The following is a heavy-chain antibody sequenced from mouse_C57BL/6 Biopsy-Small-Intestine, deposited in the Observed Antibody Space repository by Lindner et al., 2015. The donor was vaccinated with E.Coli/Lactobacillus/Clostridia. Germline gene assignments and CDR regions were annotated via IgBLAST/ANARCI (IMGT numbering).Heavy chain of an antibody. D-gene: IGHD2-5*01. J-gene: IGHJ3*01. CDR2: INPYNDGT. CDR3: ARCYSNYFSWFAY. CDR1: GYTFTSYV. Sequence: VQLQESGPELVKPGASVKMSCKASGYTFTSYVMHWVKQKPGQGLEWIGYINPYNDGTKYNEKFKGKATLTSDKASSTAYMELSSLTSKDSAVYYCARCYSNYFSWFAYWGQGTLVTVSA. V-gene: IGHV1-14*01.